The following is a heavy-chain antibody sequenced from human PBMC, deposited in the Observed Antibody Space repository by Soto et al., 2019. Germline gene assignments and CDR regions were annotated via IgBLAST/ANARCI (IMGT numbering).Heavy chain of an antibody. V-gene: IGHV4-39*01. CDR3: ARLGYQLLSDY. D-gene: IGHD2-2*01. Sequence: SETLSLTCTVSGSSVSSISYYWGWIRQPPGKGLEWIGTVYYSGSTYYNPSLKSRVTISVDTSKNQLFLKLSSVTAADTAVYYCARLGYQLLSDYWGQGTLVTVSS. J-gene: IGHJ4*02. CDR1: GSSVSSISYY. CDR2: VYYSGST.